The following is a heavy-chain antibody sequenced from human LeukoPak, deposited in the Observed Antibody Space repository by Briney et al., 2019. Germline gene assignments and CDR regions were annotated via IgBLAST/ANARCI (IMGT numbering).Heavy chain of an antibody. CDR2: IYSSGST. D-gene: IGHD4-17*01. CDR3: ARDLYGVSHDY. J-gene: IGHJ4*02. V-gene: IGHV3-53*01. Sequence: PGGSLRLSCAASGFTVSSNYMNWVRQAPGKGLEWVSVIYSSGSTYYADSVKGRFTISRDNSKNTLYLQMNSVRAEDTAVYYCARDLYGVSHDYWGQGTLVTVSS. CDR1: GFTVSSNY.